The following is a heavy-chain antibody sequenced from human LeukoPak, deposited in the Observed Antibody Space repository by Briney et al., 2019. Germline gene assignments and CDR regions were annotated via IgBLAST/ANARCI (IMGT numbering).Heavy chain of an antibody. CDR2: TYYRSKWYN. Sequence: SQTLSLTCAISGDSVSSNSAAWNWIRHSPSRGLECLGRTYYRSKWYNDYAVSVKSRITINPDTSKNQISLQLNSVTPEDTAVYYCARGCRIAALPGYYYYYMDVWGKGTTVTVSS. J-gene: IGHJ6*03. CDR3: ARGCRIAALPGYYYYYMDV. V-gene: IGHV6-1*01. CDR1: GDSVSSNSAA. D-gene: IGHD6-6*01.